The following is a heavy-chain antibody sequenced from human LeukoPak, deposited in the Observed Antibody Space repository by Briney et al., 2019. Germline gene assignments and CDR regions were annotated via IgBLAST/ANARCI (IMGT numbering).Heavy chain of an antibody. CDR2: INHSGST. CDR1: GGSISSSSYY. CDR3: ARGRGDAFDI. V-gene: IGHV4-39*07. J-gene: IGHJ3*02. Sequence: SETLSLTCTVSGGSISSSSYYWGWIRQPPGKGLEWIGEINHSGSTNYNPSLKSRVTISVDTSKNQFSLKLSSVTAADTAVYYCARGRGDAFDIWGQGTMVTVSS.